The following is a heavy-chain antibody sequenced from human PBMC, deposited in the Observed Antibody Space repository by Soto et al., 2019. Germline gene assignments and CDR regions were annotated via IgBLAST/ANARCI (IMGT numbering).Heavy chain of an antibody. J-gene: IGHJ4*02. Sequence: VASVKVSCKASGYTFTSYGISWVRQAPGQGLEWMGWISAYNGNTNYAQKLQGRVTMTTDTSTSTAYMELRSLRSDDTAVYYCARHPRDDFWSGYLEYYFDYWGQGTLVTVSS. V-gene: IGHV1-18*01. CDR1: GYTFTSYG. D-gene: IGHD3-3*01. CDR3: ARHPRDDFWSGYLEYYFDY. CDR2: ISAYNGNT.